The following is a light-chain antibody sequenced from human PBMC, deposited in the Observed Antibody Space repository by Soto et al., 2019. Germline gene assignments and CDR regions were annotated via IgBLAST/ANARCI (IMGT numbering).Light chain of an antibody. CDR3: QHYNNWPPWT. Sequence: EIVMAQSPATLSVSPGERATLSCRASQSISSNLAWYQQKPGQAPRLLIYGASTMATGIPARFSGSGSGTEFTLIISSLQSEEFAVYYCQHYNNWPPWTFGQGTKVEIK. J-gene: IGKJ1*01. CDR1: QSISSN. CDR2: GAS. V-gene: IGKV3-15*01.